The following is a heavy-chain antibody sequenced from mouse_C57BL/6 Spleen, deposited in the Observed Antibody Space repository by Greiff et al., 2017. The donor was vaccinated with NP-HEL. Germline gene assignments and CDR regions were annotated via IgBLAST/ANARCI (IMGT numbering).Heavy chain of an antibody. D-gene: IGHD2-4*01. CDR3: ARAYRFMITTVTKYFDV. J-gene: IGHJ1*03. CDR2: INPNNGGT. V-gene: IGHV1-26*01. Sequence: VQLQQSGPELVKPGASVKISCKASGYTFTDYYMNWVKQSHGKSLEWIGDINPNNGGTSYNQKFKGKATLTVDKSSSTAYMELRSLTSEDSAVYYCARAYRFMITTVTKYFDVWGTGTTVTVSS. CDR1: GYTFTDYY.